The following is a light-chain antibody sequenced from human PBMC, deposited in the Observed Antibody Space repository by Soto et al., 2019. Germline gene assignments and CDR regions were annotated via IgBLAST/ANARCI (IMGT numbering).Light chain of an antibody. CDR2: GAS. CDR3: QQYKNWRT. Sequence: IVLTQSPGTLSLSPGERATLSCRASQSVSSNLAWYQQKPGQAPRLLIYGASTRATGIPARFSGSGSGTEFTLTISSLQSEDFAVYYCQQYKNWRTFGQGTKVDIK. CDR1: QSVSSN. J-gene: IGKJ1*01. V-gene: IGKV3-15*01.